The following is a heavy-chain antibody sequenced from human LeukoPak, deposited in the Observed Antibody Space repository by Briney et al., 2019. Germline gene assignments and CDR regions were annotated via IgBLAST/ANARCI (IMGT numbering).Heavy chain of an antibody. CDR3: ARDGIGIYYDSSGYDY. D-gene: IGHD3-22*01. CDR2: ISSSSSYI. J-gene: IGHJ4*02. Sequence: GGSLRLSCAASGFTLNNYAMNWVRQAPGKGLEWVSSISSSSSYIYYADSVKGRFTISRDNAKNSLYLQMNSLRAEDTAVYYCARDGIGIYYDSSGYDYWGQGTLVTVSS. CDR1: GFTLNNYA. V-gene: IGHV3-21*01.